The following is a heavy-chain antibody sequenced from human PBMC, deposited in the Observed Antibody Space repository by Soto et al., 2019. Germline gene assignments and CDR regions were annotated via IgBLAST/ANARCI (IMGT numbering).Heavy chain of an antibody. D-gene: IGHD3-16*02. CDR3: ARHEYDYIWGSYRGVDY. CDR2: IYYSGST. CDR1: GGSISSYY. Sequence: ETLSLTCTVSGGSISSYYWSWIRQPPGKGLEWIGYIYYSGSTNYNPSLKSRVTISVDTSKNQFSLKLSSVTAADTAVYYCARHEYDYIWGSYRGVDYWGQGTLVTVSS. V-gene: IGHV4-59*01. J-gene: IGHJ4*02.